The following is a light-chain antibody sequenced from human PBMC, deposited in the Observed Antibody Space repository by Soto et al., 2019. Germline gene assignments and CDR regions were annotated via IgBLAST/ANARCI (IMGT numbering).Light chain of an antibody. V-gene: IGKV1-39*01. CDR1: QGVSGY. Sequence: DIQMTQSPSSLSASVGDRVTITCRASQGVSGYLHWYQVKPGKAPKLLIYNAASLQSGVPSRFSGSGYGTGFTLTISSLQPEDFATYYCQQSYSTPPYTFGQRTKLEI. CDR3: QQSYSTPPYT. J-gene: IGKJ2*01. CDR2: NAA.